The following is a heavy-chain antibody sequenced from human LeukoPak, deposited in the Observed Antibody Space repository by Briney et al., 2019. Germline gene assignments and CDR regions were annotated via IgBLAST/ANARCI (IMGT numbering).Heavy chain of an antibody. CDR1: GDSISSSTYY. J-gene: IGHJ6*03. CDR3: ARQPTYYYYYMDV. CDR2: IYYSGSA. V-gene: IGHV4-39*01. Sequence: SSETLSLTCTVSGDSISSSTYYWGWIRQPPGEGLEWIGSIYYSGSAYYNPSLKSRVTISVDTSKNQFSLKLNSVTAADTAVYYCARQPTYYYYYMDVWGKGTTLTVSS.